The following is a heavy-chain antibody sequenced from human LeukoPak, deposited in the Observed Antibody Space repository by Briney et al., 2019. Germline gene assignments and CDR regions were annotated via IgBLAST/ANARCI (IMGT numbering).Heavy chain of an antibody. D-gene: IGHD5-24*01. Sequence: GGSLRLSCAASGFTFTKNWMTWVRQAPGKGLEWVSVIYSGGSTYYADSVKGRFTISRDNSKNTLYLQMNSLRAEDTAVYYCARELDGDGSADYWGQGTLVTVSS. J-gene: IGHJ4*02. CDR2: IYSGGST. V-gene: IGHV3-53*01. CDR1: GFTFTKNW. CDR3: ARELDGDGSADY.